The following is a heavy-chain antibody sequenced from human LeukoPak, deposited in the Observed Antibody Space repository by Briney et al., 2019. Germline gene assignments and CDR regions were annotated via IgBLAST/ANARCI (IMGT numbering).Heavy chain of an antibody. D-gene: IGHD3-22*01. J-gene: IGHJ4*02. CDR2: ILYSGST. CDR3: VRRVAGSSYRDY. Sequence: PSETLSLTCTVSGGSISSSRHYWGWIRQPPGKGQEWIGNILYSGSTNYNPSLKSRVTISVDTSKNQFSLKLSSVTAADTADYYCVRRVAGSSYRDYWGQGTLVTVSS. V-gene: IGHV4-39*01. CDR1: GGSISSSRHY.